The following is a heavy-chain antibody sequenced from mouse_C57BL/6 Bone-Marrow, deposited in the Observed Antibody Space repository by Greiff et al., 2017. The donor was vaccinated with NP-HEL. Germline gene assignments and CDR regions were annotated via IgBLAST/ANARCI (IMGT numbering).Heavy chain of an antibody. CDR1: GYTFTDYE. V-gene: IGHV1-15*01. CDR2: IDPETGGT. Sequence: LVESGAELVRPGASVTLSCKASGYTFTDYEMHWVKQTPVHGLEWIGAIDPETGGTAYNQKFKGKAILTADKSSSTAYMELRSLTSEDSAVYYCTTTVVLYYFDYWGQGTTLTVSS. J-gene: IGHJ2*01. D-gene: IGHD1-1*01. CDR3: TTTVVLYYFDY.